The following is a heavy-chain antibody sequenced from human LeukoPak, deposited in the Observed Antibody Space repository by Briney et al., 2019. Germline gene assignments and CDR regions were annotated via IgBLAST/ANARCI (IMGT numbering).Heavy chain of an antibody. CDR1: GYTFTSYG. CDR3: ARDRPGITHFDY. CDR2: ISAYNGNT. Sequence: ASVKLSCKASGYTFTSYGISWVRHAPGQGLEWMGWISAYNGNTNYAQKLQGRVTMTTDTSTSTAYMELRSLRSDDTAVYYCARDRPGITHFDYWGQGTLVTVSS. D-gene: IGHD1-14*01. J-gene: IGHJ4*02. V-gene: IGHV1-18*04.